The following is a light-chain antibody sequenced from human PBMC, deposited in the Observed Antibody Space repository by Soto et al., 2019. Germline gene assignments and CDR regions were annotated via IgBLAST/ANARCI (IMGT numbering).Light chain of an antibody. CDR2: EGS. Sequence: QSALTQPASMSGSPGQSITISCTGTSSDVGSYNFVSWYQQHPGKAPKFMIYEGSKRPSGVSNRFSGSKSGNTASLTISGLQAEDEADYYCCSYAGSSTHVFGTGTKLTVL. CDR1: SSDVGSYNF. CDR3: CSYAGSSTHV. J-gene: IGLJ1*01. V-gene: IGLV2-23*01.